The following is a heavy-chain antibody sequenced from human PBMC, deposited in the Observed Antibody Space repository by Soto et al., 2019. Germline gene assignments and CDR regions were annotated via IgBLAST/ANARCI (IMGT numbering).Heavy chain of an antibody. J-gene: IGHJ4*02. CDR1: GGTFSSYA. V-gene: IGHV1-69*12. CDR3: PRDVGGGKATFDS. Sequence: QVQLVQSGAEVKKPGSSVKVSCKASGGTFSSYAISWVRQAPGQGLEWMGGIIPIFGTANYAQKFQGRVTITADESTSTAYMELSSLRSEDTVVYYWPRDVGGGKATFDSWGQGTLVTVSS. D-gene: IGHD3-16*01. CDR2: IIPIFGTA.